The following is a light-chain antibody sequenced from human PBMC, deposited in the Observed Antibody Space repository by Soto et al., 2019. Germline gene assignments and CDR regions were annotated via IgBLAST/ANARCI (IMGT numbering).Light chain of an antibody. V-gene: IGLV2-11*01. CDR3: CSYAGSYTYVV. J-gene: IGLJ2*01. CDR1: SSDIGGYNY. CDR2: DVT. Sequence: QSALTQPRSVSGSPGQSVTISCTGTSSDIGGYNYVSWYQQHPGKAPKLMIYDVTKRPSGVPDRFSGSKSAITASLTISGLQADDEAKYYCCSYAGSYTYVVFGGGTKLTVL.